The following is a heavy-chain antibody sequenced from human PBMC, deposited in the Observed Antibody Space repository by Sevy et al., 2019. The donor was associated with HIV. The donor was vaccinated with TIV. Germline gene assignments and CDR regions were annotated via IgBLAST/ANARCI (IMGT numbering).Heavy chain of an antibody. V-gene: IGHV1-24*01. Sequence: ASVKVSCKVSGYTLTELSMHWVRQAPGKGLEWMATLDPEDGETIYAQKFQGRVTMTEDTSTDTAYMELSSLRSEDTAVYYCSTTRDYYDSSGYPFDYWGQGTLVTVSS. CDR1: GYTLTELS. J-gene: IGHJ4*02. CDR3: STTRDYYDSSGYPFDY. CDR2: LDPEDGET. D-gene: IGHD3-22*01.